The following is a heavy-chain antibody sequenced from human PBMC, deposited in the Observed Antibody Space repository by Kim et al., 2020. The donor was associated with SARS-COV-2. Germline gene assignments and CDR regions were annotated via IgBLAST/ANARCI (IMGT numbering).Heavy chain of an antibody. D-gene: IGHD2-21*02. V-gene: IGHV4-59*13. CDR3: ARDVRDCCPLDY. CDR1: GGSISGYY. CDR2: IYYSGST. J-gene: IGHJ4*02. Sequence: SETLSLTCTVSGGSISGYYWSWIRQPPGKGLEWIGYIYYSGSTSYNPSLRSRVTISIDTSKNQFSLKLSSVTAADTAVYYCARDVRDCCPLDYWGQGTLVTVSS.